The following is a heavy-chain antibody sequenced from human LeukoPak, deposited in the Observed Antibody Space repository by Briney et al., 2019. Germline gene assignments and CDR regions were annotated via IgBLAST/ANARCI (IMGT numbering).Heavy chain of an antibody. CDR3: ARWWWGRDYSNDENWFDP. CDR2: INPSGGST. V-gene: IGHV1-46*01. D-gene: IGHD4-11*01. CDR1: GYTFTSYY. Sequence: GASVKVSCKASGYTFTSYYMHWVRQAPGQGLEWMGIINPSGGSTSYAQKFQGRVTMTRDTSTSTVYMELSSLRSEDTAVYYCARWWWGRDYSNDENWFDPWGQGTLVTVSS. J-gene: IGHJ5*02.